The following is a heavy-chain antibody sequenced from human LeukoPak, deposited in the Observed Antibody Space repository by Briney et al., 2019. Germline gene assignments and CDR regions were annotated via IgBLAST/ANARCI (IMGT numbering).Heavy chain of an antibody. D-gene: IGHD1-26*01. V-gene: IGHV3-48*04. CDR2: ISSSSSTI. Sequence: GGSLRLSCAASGFTFSSYSMTWVRQAPGKGLEWVSYISSSSSTIYYADSVKGRFTISRDNAKNSLYLQMNSLRAEDTAVYYCARAVGATQAGYWGQGTLVTVSS. CDR1: GFTFSSYS. CDR3: ARAVGATQAGY. J-gene: IGHJ4*02.